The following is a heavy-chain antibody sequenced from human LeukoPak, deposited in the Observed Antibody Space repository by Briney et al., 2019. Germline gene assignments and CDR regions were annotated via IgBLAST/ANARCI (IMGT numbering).Heavy chain of an antibody. CDR2: INHNGNVN. CDR3: ARGGGLDV. V-gene: IGHV3-7*03. D-gene: IGHD3-16*01. Sequence: PGGSLRLSCAASGFTFSSYWMNWARQAPGKVLEWVASINHNGNVNYYVDSVKGRFTISRDNAKNSLYLQMSNLRAEDTAVYFCARGGGLDVWGQGATVTVSS. CDR1: GFTFSSYW. J-gene: IGHJ6*02.